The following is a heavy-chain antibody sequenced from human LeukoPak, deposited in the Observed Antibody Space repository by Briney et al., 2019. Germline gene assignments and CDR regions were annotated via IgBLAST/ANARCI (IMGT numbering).Heavy chain of an antibody. Sequence: PSETLSLTCTVSGGSISSSSYYWGWIRQPPGKGLEWIGSIYYSGSTYYNPSLKSRVTISVDTSKNQFSLKLSSVTAADTAVYYCARHASVLRTGNFDYWGQGTLVTVSS. CDR2: IYYSGST. CDR1: GGSISSSSYY. J-gene: IGHJ4*02. V-gene: IGHV4-39*01. CDR3: ARHASVLRTGNFDY. D-gene: IGHD1-14*01.